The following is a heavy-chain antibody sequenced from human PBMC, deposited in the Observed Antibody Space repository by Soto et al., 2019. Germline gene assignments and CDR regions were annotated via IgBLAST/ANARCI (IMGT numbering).Heavy chain of an antibody. Sequence: GGSLRLSCAASGFTFSSYSMNWVRQAPGKGLEWVSSISSSSSYIYYADSVKGRFTISRDNAKNSLFLQMNSLRAEDTAVYYFARDFGDTSGGITAAHGFDIWGQGTMVTVSS. CDR3: ARDFGDTSGGITAAHGFDI. CDR2: ISSSSSYI. D-gene: IGHD6-25*01. J-gene: IGHJ3*02. V-gene: IGHV3-21*01. CDR1: GFTFSSYS.